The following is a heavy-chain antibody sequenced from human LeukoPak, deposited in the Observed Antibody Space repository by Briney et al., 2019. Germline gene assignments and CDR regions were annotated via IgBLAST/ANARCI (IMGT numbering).Heavy chain of an antibody. Sequence: SETLSLTCAVYGGSFSGYYWSWIRQPPGKGLEWIGEINHSGSTNYNPSLKSRVTISVDTSKNQFSLKLSSVTAADTAVYYCARARITMIVVLSPKYYYYMDVWGKGTTVTVPS. V-gene: IGHV4-34*01. D-gene: IGHD3-22*01. CDR3: ARARITMIVVLSPKYYYYMDV. CDR2: INHSGST. J-gene: IGHJ6*03. CDR1: GGSFSGYY.